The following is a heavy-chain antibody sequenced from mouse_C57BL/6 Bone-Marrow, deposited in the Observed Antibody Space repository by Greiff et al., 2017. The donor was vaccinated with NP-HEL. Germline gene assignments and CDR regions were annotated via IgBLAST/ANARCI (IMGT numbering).Heavy chain of an antibody. CDR1: GFSLTSYA. D-gene: IGHD1-1*01. CDR3: ARSTVVAFYWYCDV. CDR2: IWTGGGT. Sequence: VKLMESGPGLVAPSQSLSITCTVSGFSLTSYAISWVRQPPGKGLEWLGVIWTGGGTNYNSALKSRLSISKDNSKSQVFLKMNSLQTDDTARYYCARSTVVAFYWYCDVWGTGTTVTVSS. J-gene: IGHJ1*03. V-gene: IGHV2-9-1*01.